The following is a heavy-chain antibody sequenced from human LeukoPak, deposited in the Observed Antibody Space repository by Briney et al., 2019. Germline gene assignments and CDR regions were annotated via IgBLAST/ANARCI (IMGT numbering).Heavy chain of an antibody. CDR2: ISYDGSNK. CDR1: GFTFSSYG. CDR3: AKYSYYSSCYRFDY. V-gene: IGHV3-30*18. J-gene: IGHJ4*02. D-gene: IGHD3-22*01. Sequence: PGGSLRLSCAASGFTFSSYGMHWVRQAPGKGLEWVAVISYDGSNKYYADSVRGRFTISRDNSKNTLYLQMNSLRAEDTAVYYCAKYSYYSSCYRFDYWGQGTLVTVSS.